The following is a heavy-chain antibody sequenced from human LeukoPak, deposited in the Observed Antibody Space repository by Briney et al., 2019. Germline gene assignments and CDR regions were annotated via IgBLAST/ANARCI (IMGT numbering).Heavy chain of an antibody. CDR3: AREDGYCSGGSCLNWFDP. Sequence: PSETLSLTCAVYGGSFSGYYWSWIRQHPGKGLEWIGYIYYSGSTYYNPSLKSRVTISVDTSKNQFSLKLSSVTAADTAVYYCAREDGYCSGGSCLNWFDPWGQGTLVTVSS. CDR2: IYYSGST. CDR1: GGSFSGYY. D-gene: IGHD2-15*01. J-gene: IGHJ5*02. V-gene: IGHV4-31*11.